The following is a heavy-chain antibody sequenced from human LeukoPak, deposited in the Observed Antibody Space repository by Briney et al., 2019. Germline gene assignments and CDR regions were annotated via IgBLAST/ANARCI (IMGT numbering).Heavy chain of an antibody. Sequence: SETLSLTCTVSGGSISSYYWSWIRQPAGKGLEWIGRIHTSGSTNYSPSLKSRVTMSVDTSKNQFSLKLSSVTAADTAVYYCASCPEIDYYYMDVWGKGTTVTISS. CDR1: GGSISSYY. CDR2: IHTSGST. J-gene: IGHJ6*03. CDR3: ASCPEIDYYYMDV. D-gene: IGHD5-24*01. V-gene: IGHV4-4*07.